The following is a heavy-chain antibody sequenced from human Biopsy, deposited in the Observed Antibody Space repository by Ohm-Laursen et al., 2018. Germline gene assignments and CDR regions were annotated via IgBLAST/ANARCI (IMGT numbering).Heavy chain of an antibody. D-gene: IGHD3-3*01. CDR2: VYNGGIT. V-gene: IGHV4-59*01. Sequence: GTLSLTCRVSGGSIISYYWTWIRQPPGKGLEWIGHVYNGGITNYNPSLKSRVTISKDTSKNQFSLQVNSVTAADTAVYYCARTPRDSFWSGSYKRGLWFDPWGQGTLVIVSS. CDR3: ARTPRDSFWSGSYKRGLWFDP. CDR1: GGSIISYY. J-gene: IGHJ5*02.